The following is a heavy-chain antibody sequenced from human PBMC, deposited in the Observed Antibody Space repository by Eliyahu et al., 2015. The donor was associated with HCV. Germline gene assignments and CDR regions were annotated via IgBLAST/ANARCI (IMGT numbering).Heavy chain of an antibody. CDR2: IYYSGTT. D-gene: IGHD5-12*01. J-gene: IGHJ4*02. CDR1: GGSITSDGHY. CDR3: ARDGHGGYGHFDY. V-gene: IGHV4-31*03. Sequence: QVQLQESGPGLVKPSQTLSLTCTVXGGSITSDGHYXSXIRQLPGKGLEWIGYIYYSGTTXYNPSLKSRITISLDTSKNHFSLNLSSVTAADTAVYYCARDGHGGYGHFDYWGQGTLVTVSS.